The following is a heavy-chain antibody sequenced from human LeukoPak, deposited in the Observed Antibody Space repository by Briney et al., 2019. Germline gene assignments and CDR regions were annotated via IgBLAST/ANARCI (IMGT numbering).Heavy chain of an antibody. CDR2: INPNDGDT. D-gene: IGHD2-2*01. CDR1: GYTFTDYY. J-gene: IGHJ4*02. Sequence: ASVKVSCKASGYTFTDYYMHWVRQAPGQGFEWMGWINPNDGDTYYAQKFQGRVTMTRDTSISTAHMEVSRLRSDDTAVYYCARANFLYCSSTSCLFDYWGQGILVTVSS. V-gene: IGHV1-2*02. CDR3: ARANFLYCSSTSCLFDY.